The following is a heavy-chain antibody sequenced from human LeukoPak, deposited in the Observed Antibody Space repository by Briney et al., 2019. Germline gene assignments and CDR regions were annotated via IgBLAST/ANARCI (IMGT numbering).Heavy chain of an antibody. CDR2: INPSGGST. Sequence: GASVKVSCKASGYTFTSYYMHWVRQAPGQGLEWMGIINPSGGSTSYAQKFQGRVTMTRDTSTSTAYMELRSLRSDDTAVYYCARYSTSPGYCTNGVCYGAFDIWGQGTMVTVSS. V-gene: IGHV1-46*01. CDR1: GYTFTSYY. CDR3: ARYSTSPGYCTNGVCYGAFDI. J-gene: IGHJ3*02. D-gene: IGHD2-8*01.